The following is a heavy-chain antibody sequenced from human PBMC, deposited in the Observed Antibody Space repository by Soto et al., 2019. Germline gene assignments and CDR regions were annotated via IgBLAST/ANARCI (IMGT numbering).Heavy chain of an antibody. CDR1: GGSISSDDYY. D-gene: IGHD2-15*01. Sequence: PSETLSLTCSVSGGSISSDDYYWTWIRQPPGEGLEWIGYIYYTGRTSSTPSLESRVTISIDTSKNQFSLKLSSVSAADTAVYYCAREGSSSPGYFDFWGPGTLVTVSS. CDR2: IYYTGRT. J-gene: IGHJ4*02. V-gene: IGHV4-30-4*01. CDR3: AREGSSSPGYFDF.